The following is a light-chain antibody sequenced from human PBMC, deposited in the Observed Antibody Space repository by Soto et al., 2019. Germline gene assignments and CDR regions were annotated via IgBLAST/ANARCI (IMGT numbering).Light chain of an antibody. J-gene: IGKJ1*01. CDR2: DAS. CDR1: QSVSIY. V-gene: IGKV3-11*01. Sequence: EIVLTQSPATLSLSPGERATLSCRPSQSVSIYLAWYQQKPGQAPRLLIYDASNRATGIPARFSGSGSGTDFTLTISSLEPEEFAVYYCQQRSNWPRTFGQGTKVEIK. CDR3: QQRSNWPRT.